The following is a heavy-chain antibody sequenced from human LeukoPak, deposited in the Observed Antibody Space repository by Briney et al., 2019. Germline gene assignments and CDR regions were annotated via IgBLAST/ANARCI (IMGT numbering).Heavy chain of an antibody. J-gene: IGHJ4*02. CDR3: VRAFGNSGGWDENYSDY. D-gene: IGHD6-19*01. Sequence: SETLSLTCAVSGVSISRSHWWSWVRQPPGKGLEWIGEICHSGSTNYNPSLKSRVTISVDKSKNQFSLKLSSVTAADTAVYYCVRAFGNSGGWDENYSDYWGQGILVTVSS. CDR1: GVSISRSHW. V-gene: IGHV4-4*02. CDR2: ICHSGST.